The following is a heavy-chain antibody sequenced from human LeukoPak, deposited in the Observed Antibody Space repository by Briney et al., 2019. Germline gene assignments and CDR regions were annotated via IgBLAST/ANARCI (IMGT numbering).Heavy chain of an antibody. V-gene: IGHV2-5*01. Sequence: SGPTLVKPTQTHTLTCTFSGLSLTSTEVGVGWIRQPPGKALEWLALIYWNDDKRYIPPLKSRLTITKDTSKYQVVLTMTNMDPVDTATYYCTHRAGGPSRPHFHYWGQGILVTVSS. CDR3: THRAGGPSRPHFHY. CDR1: GLSLTSTEVG. D-gene: IGHD3-10*01. J-gene: IGHJ4*02. CDR2: IYWNDDK.